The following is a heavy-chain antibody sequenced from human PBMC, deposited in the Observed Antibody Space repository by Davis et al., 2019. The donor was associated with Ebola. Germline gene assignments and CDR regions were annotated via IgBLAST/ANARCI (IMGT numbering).Heavy chain of an antibody. CDR2: IKQDGSEK. D-gene: IGHD5-24*01. CDR1: GFTFSSYW. CDR3: ARDRRWLQFGDAFDI. V-gene: IGHV3-7*01. J-gene: IGHJ3*02. Sequence: GESLKISCAASGFTFSSYWMSWVRQAPGKGLEWVANIKQDGSEKYYVDSVKGRFTISRDNAKNSLYLQMNSLRAEDTAVYYCARDRRWLQFGDAFDIWDQGTMVTVSS.